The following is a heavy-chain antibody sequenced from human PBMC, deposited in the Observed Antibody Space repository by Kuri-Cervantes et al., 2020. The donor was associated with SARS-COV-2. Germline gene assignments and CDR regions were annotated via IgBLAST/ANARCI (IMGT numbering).Heavy chain of an antibody. CDR1: GYTFTSYA. D-gene: IGHD3-3*01. J-gene: IGHJ6*02. V-gene: IGHV1-3*01. CDR3: ARDVTYYDFWSGYQTVAYYYGMDV. Sequence: ASVKVSCKASGYTFTSYAMHWVRQAPGQRLEWMGWINAGNGNTKYSQKFQGRGTITRDTSASTAYMELSSLRSEDTAVYYCARDVTYYDFWSGYQTVAYYYGMDVWGQGTTVTVSS. CDR2: INAGNGNT.